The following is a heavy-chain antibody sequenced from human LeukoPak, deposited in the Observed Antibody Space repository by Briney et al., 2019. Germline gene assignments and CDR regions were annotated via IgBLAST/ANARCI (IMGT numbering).Heavy chain of an antibody. J-gene: IGHJ4*02. CDR1: GISLSNYG. D-gene: IGHD3-22*01. CDR2: VSGSGGGT. Sequence: GGSLRLSCAVSGISLSNYGMSWVRQAPGKGLEWVAGVSGSGGGTNYADSVKGRFTISRDNPKNTLYLQMNRLRAEDTAVYFCAKRGVVIRVILVGFHKEAYYFDSWGQGALVTVSS. CDR3: AKRGVVIRVILVGFHKEAYYFDS. V-gene: IGHV3-23*01.